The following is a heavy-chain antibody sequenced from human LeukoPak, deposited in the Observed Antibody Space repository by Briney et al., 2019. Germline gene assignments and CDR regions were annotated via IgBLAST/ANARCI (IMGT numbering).Heavy chain of an antibody. D-gene: IGHD4-17*01. CDR3: AKDSYGDPSYFDY. Sequence: PGGSLRLSCAASGFTFKNYAMNWVRQSPGQGLEWVSTISGDAVTSWYADSVKGRFTVSRDNSKNIVFLQMNNLRAEDTAVYYCAKDSYGDPSYFDYWGQGTLVTVSS. CDR1: GFTFKNYA. V-gene: IGHV3-23*01. CDR2: ISGDAVTS. J-gene: IGHJ4*02.